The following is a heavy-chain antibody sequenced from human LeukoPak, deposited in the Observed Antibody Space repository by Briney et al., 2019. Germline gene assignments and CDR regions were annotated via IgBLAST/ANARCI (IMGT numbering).Heavy chain of an antibody. CDR3: ARGGFYCGDDCYVDY. D-gene: IGHD2-21*02. V-gene: IGHV4-34*01. CDR2: INRSGST. CDR1: GVSLSYYY. J-gene: IGHJ4*02. Sequence: PSETLSLTCAVYGVSLSYYYWSWIRQPPEKGLEWIGEINRSGSTNYNPSLKSRVSISVDTSKNQFSLQLSSVTAADTAVYYCARGGFYCGDDCYVDYWGQGTLVTVSS.